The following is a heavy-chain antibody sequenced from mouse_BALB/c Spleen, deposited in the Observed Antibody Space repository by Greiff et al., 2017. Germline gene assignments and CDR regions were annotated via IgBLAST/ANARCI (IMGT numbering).Heavy chain of an antibody. Sequence: DVKLVESGGGLVKPGGSLKLSCAASGFAFSSYDMSWVRQTPEKRLEWVAYISSGGGSTYYPDTVKGRFTISRDNAKNTLYLQMSSLKSEDTAMYYCARGDGYYGYYFDYWGQGTTLTVSS. J-gene: IGHJ2*01. D-gene: IGHD2-3*01. CDR3: ARGDGYYGYYFDY. CDR1: GFAFSSYD. CDR2: ISSGGGST. V-gene: IGHV5-12-1*01.